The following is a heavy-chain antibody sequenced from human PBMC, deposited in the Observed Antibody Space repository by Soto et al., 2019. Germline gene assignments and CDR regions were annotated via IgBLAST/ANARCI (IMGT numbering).Heavy chain of an antibody. D-gene: IGHD3-16*01. J-gene: IGHJ6*02. CDR2: ISAYNGNT. CDR3: ARVSATRGYYYYYGMDV. CDR1: GYTFTSYG. V-gene: IGHV1-18*01. Sequence: QVQLVQSGAEVKKPGASVKVSCKASGYTFTSYGISWVRQAPGQGLEWMGWISAYNGNTNYAQKLQGRVTMTTDTSTSTAYIELRSLRSDDTAVYYCARVSATRGYYYYYGMDVWGQGTTVTVSS.